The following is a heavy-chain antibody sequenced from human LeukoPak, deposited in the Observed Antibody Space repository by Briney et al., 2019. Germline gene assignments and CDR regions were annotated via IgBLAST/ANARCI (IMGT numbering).Heavy chain of an antibody. CDR3: AREYSSSSLVYFDY. J-gene: IGHJ4*02. CDR1: GGSISSGGYS. D-gene: IGHD6-6*01. V-gene: IGHV4-31*03. Sequence: SQTLSLTCTVSGGSISSGGYSWSWIRQHPGKGLEWIGYIYYSGSTYYNPSLKSRVTISVDTSKNQFSLKLSSVTAADTAVYYCAREYSSSSLVYFDYWGQGTLVTVSS. CDR2: IYYSGST.